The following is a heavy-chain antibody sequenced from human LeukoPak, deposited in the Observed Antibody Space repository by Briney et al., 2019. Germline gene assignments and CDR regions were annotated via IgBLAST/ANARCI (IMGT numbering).Heavy chain of an antibody. J-gene: IGHJ4*02. CDR1: GFTFSNSW. D-gene: IGHD3-10*01. CDR2: MIGDGSEI. V-gene: IGHV3-7*01. Sequence: GESLRLSCAASGFTFSNSWMTWVRQAPGKGLEWVASMIGDGSEIHYVDSVKGRFTLSRDNAKNSLYLLMNNLRAEDTAVYYCARDRRLLWFGPFDYWGQGTLVTVSS. CDR3: ARDRRLLWFGPFDY.